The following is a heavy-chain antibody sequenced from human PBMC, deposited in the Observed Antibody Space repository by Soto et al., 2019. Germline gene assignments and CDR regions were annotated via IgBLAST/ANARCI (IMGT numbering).Heavy chain of an antibody. V-gene: IGHV3-48*01. CDR3: ARDSPPIAY. J-gene: IGHJ4*02. CDR1: GFTFTDYC. Sequence: GGGLRLSCASSGFTFTDYCMSWVRQAPGKGLEWVSFICISSSSIYYADSVKGRFTISRDNAQNSLYLQMNSLRAEDTAVYYCARDSPPIAYWGQGTLVTVSS. CDR2: ICISSSSI.